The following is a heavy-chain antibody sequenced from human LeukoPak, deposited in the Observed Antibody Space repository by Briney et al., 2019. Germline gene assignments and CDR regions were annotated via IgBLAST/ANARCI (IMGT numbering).Heavy chain of an antibody. Sequence: GASVKVSCKASGYTFNSYGFSWVRQAPGQGLEWMGWISAYNGNTNYAQKLQGRVTMTTDTSTTTAYMELGSLSSDDTAVYYCARTRGPSSRPYYIDYWGQGTLVTVSS. CDR1: GYTFNSYG. CDR2: ISAYNGNT. V-gene: IGHV1-18*01. CDR3: ARTRGPSSRPYYIDY. D-gene: IGHD2-15*01. J-gene: IGHJ4*02.